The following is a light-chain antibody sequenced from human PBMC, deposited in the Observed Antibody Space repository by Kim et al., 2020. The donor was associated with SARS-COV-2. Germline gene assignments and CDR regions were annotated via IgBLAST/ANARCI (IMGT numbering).Light chain of an antibody. CDR1: SSDIGSYNR. V-gene: IGLV2-18*02. Sequence: QSALTQPPSVSGSPGQSVTISCTGTSSDIGSYNRVSWYQQPPGTAPKLLIYEVTHRPSGVPDRFSGSKSGNTASLTISGLQAEDEADYFCSSHTSTSTYIFGGGTQLTVL. CDR3: SSHTSTSTYI. CDR2: EVT. J-gene: IGLJ2*01.